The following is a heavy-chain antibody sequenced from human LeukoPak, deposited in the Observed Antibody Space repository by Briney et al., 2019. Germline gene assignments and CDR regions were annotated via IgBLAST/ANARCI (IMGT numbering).Heavy chain of an antibody. CDR3: ARRCSSTSCYAFDY. CDR2: ISYSGST. V-gene: IGHV4-59*08. CDR1: GGSISSYY. Sequence: SETLSLTCTISGGSISSYYWSWIRQPPGKGLEWIGYISYSGSTNYNPSLKSRVAISVDTSKNQFSLKLTSVTASDTAVYYCARRCSSTSCYAFDYWGQGTLVTVSS. D-gene: IGHD2-2*01. J-gene: IGHJ4*02.